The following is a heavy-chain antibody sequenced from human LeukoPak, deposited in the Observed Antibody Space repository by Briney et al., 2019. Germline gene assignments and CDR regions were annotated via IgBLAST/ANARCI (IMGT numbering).Heavy chain of an antibody. J-gene: IGHJ4*02. V-gene: IGHV4-59*08. CDR1: GDSINNYY. CDR2: IYYSGST. D-gene: IGHD3-10*01. Sequence: SETLSLTCTVSGDSINNYYWSWIRQSPGKGLEWIGYIYYSGSTKYNPSLKSRVIILVDTSKNQFSLKLSSVTAADTATYYCARHRGSGSPYFDYWGQGTLVTVSS. CDR3: ARHRGSGSPYFDY.